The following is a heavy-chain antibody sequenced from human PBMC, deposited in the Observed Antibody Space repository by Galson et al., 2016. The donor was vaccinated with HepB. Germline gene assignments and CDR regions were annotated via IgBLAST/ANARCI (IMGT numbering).Heavy chain of an antibody. D-gene: IGHD5-18*01. Sequence: ETLXXTCTVSXXSMXXXTYXXXWXXXPPGXXLEXXVSLYYXXHTXYXPSLKSRVSASVDTSRNQFSLRLTSVTAADTAAFYXGRRXPGYGYWYFXLWGRGXXVTXXS. CDR1: XXSMXXXTYX. CDR2: LYYXXHT. V-gene: IGHV4-39*01. CDR3: GRRXPGYGYWYFXL. J-gene: IGHJ2*01.